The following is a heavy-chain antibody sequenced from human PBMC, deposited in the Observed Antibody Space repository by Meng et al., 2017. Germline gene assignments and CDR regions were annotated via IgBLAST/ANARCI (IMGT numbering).Heavy chain of an antibody. J-gene: IGHJ6*02. CDR3: ATDGSTRNYYYGMDV. CDR2: FDPEDGET. Sequence: ASVKVSCKASGYTFTSYAMNWVRQAPGQGLEWMGGFDPEDGETIYAQKFQGRVTMTEDTSTDTAYMELSSLRSEDTAVYYCATDGSTRNYYYGMDVWGQGTTVTVSS. CDR1: GYTFTSYA. V-gene: IGHV1-24*01. D-gene: IGHD2-2*01.